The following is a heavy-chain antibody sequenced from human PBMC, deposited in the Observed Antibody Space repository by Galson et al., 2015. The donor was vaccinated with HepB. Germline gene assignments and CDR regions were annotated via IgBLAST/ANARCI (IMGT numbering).Heavy chain of an antibody. Sequence: SVKVSCKASGYTFNNYNITWVRQAPGQGLEWMGWISGNNGHTNFTQTYQGRLTMTTHTSTATAYLELRSLRSDDTALYYCARGGAGLNFDYWGQGTLVTVSS. CDR2: ISGNNGHT. CDR1: GYTFNNYN. V-gene: IGHV1-18*04. CDR3: ARGGAGLNFDY. D-gene: IGHD6-19*01. J-gene: IGHJ4*02.